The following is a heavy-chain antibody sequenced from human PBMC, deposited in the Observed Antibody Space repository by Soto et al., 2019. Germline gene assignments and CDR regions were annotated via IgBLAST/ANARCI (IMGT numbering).Heavy chain of an antibody. Sequence: GGSLRLSCTASGFPFSHYAMNWVRQGPGTRLEWVADISGSGDSARYADSVRGRFTISRGNSRDTLYLQMNSLRVDDTAVYYCGKERRGSGWSVCNFWGQGALVTVSS. CDR3: GKERRGSGWSVCNF. CDR2: ISGSGDSA. J-gene: IGHJ4*02. V-gene: IGHV3-23*01. CDR1: GFPFSHYA. D-gene: IGHD6-19*01.